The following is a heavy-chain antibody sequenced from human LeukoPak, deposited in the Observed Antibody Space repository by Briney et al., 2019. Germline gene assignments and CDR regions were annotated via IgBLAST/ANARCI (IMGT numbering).Heavy chain of an antibody. Sequence: SQTLSLTCTVSGGSINSGDYYWNWIRQPPGKGLEWIGEINHTGSTNYNPSLKSRVTISVDTSKNQFSLKLISLTAADTAVYYCARRVGDGVFDPWGQGTLVTVSS. CDR2: INHTGST. V-gene: IGHV4-30-4*08. D-gene: IGHD2-2*01. J-gene: IGHJ5*02. CDR1: GGSINSGDYY. CDR3: ARRVGDGVFDP.